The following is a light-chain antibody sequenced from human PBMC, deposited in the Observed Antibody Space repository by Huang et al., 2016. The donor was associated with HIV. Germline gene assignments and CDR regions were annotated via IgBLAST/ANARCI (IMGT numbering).Light chain of an antibody. CDR2: GAS. CDR3: QQYNNWPRT. V-gene: IGKV3-15*01. CDR1: QSVGRN. Sequence: IVMTQSPVTLSVSPGERATLSCRASQSVGRNLAWYQQKPGQAPRLLNYGASNRATGIPARFSGSGSGSEFTLTISSLQSEDFAVYYCQQYNNWPRTFGQGTKVEIK. J-gene: IGKJ1*01.